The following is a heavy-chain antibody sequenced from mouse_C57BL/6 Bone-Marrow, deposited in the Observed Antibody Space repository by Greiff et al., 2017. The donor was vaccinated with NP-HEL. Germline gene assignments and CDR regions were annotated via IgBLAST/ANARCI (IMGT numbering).Heavy chain of an antibody. J-gene: IGHJ2*01. CDR1: GYAFTNYL. D-gene: IGHD1-1*01. CDR2: INPGSGGT. CDR3: ARDGYGSSYDY. V-gene: IGHV1-54*01. Sequence: QVQLQQSGAELVRPGTSVKVSCKASGYAFTNYLIEWVKQRPGQGLEWIGVINPGSGGTNYNEKFKGKATLTADKSSSTAYMQLSSLTSEDSAVYFCARDGYGSSYDYWGHGTTLTVSS.